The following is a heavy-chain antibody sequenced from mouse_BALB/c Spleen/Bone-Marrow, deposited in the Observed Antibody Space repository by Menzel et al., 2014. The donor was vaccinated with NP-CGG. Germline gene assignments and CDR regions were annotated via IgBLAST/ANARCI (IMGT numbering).Heavy chain of an antibody. D-gene: IGHD2-1*01. V-gene: IGHV7-3*02. CDR3: ARSLYPRAMAY. J-gene: IGHJ4*01. CDR1: GFTFTDYY. CDR2: IRNKANGYTT. Sequence: EVKVVESGGGLVQPGGSLRLSCASSGFTFTDYYMSWVRQPPGKALEWLGFIRNKANGYTTEYSASVKGRFTISRDNSQRFLYLQMTALRAEDSATYCCARSLYPRAMAYWGQGTSVTVSS.